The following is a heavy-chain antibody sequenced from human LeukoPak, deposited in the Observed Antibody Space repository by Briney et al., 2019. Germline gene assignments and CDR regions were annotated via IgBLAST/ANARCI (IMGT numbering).Heavy chain of an antibody. CDR1: GGSISSNSYY. Sequence: PSETLSLTCTVSGGSISSNSYYWGWIRQPPGKGLEWIGSIYYSGTTFYNPSLKSRVTISVDTSKTQFSLKLTSVTAAGTAMYYCAGYCTGGICYTKGFDYWGQGALVTVSS. J-gene: IGHJ4*02. CDR3: AGYCTGGICYTKGFDY. CDR2: IYYSGTT. V-gene: IGHV4-39*01. D-gene: IGHD2-8*02.